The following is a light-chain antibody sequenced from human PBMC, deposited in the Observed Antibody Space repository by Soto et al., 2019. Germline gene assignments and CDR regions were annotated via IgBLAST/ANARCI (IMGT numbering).Light chain of an antibody. CDR3: QQRSSWPIT. J-gene: IGKJ5*01. V-gene: IGKV3-11*01. CDR2: DAS. Sequence: IVVTLSPATLSLSPGERATLSCRASQSVSSYFAWYQQKPGQAPRLLIYDASNRATGIPARFSGSGSGADFTLTISSLEPEDFAVYYCQQRSSWPITFGQGTRLEIK. CDR1: QSVSSY.